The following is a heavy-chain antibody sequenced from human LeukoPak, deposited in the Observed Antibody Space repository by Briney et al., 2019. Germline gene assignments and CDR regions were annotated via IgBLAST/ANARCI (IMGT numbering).Heavy chain of an antibody. CDR3: ARVAADYYYGMDV. CDR2: ISSTSSYT. V-gene: IGHV3-11*06. J-gene: IGHJ6*02. Sequence: GGSLRLSCAASGFTFSDYYMSWIRQAPGKGLEGVSYISSTSSYTNYADSVKGRFTISRDNAKNSLYLQMSSLTAEDTAVYYCARVAADYYYGMDVWGQGTTVTVSS. CDR1: GFTFSDYY. D-gene: IGHD6-13*01.